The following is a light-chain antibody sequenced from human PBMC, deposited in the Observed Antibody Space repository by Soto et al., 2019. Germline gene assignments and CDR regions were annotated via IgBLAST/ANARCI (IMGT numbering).Light chain of an antibody. J-gene: IGLJ1*01. CDR2: VNS. CDR3: QSYDSSMSGYV. CDR1: SSKIGANYD. Sequence: QSVLTQPPSVFGAPGEGVPIPCTGRSSKIGANYDVHWYQQLPGTTPTLLVFVNSNRPSGVPDRFSGSKSATSASLAITGLQAEDEAHYYCQSYDSSMSGYVFGTGTKVTVL. V-gene: IGLV1-40*01.